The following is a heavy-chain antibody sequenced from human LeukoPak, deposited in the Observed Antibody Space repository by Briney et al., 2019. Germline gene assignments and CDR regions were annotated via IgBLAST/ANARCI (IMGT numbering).Heavy chain of an antibody. J-gene: IGHJ4*02. CDR1: GLTVSIYT. CDR2: ISYDGSNK. V-gene: IGHV3-30*01. CDR3: ARAVGDCSGGSCYSELDY. Sequence: GGSLRLSCAASGLTVSIYTMHWVRQASGKGLEWVALISYDGSNKYYADSVKGRFTISRDNSKSTLYLQMNSLRAGDTAVYYCARAVGDCSGGSCYSELDYWGQGALVTVSS. D-gene: IGHD2-15*01.